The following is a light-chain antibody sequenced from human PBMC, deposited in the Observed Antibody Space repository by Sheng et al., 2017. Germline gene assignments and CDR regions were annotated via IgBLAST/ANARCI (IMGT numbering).Light chain of an antibody. Sequence: TPMTQSPFTLSASVGDRVTITCRASQNIGTWVAWYQQKPGQAPKLLIYRASTLERGVPSRFSGSVSGTEFTLTISGLQPDDVATYYCQQYNSIVRTFGQGTKVEAK. J-gene: IGKJ1*01. V-gene: IGKV1-5*03. CDR2: RAS. CDR1: QNIGTW. CDR3: QQYNSIVRT.